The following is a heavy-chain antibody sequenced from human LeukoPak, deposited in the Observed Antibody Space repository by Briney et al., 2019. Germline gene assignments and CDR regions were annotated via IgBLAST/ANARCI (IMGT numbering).Heavy chain of an antibody. CDR1: GFTFSSCS. CDR2: ISNGNT. J-gene: IGHJ5*02. V-gene: IGHV3-23*01. Sequence: GGSLRLSCAADGFTFSSCSMNWVRQAPGKGLEWVAAISNGNTYYADSVRGRFTISRDDSKNMVYLQMNSLRDEDTALYYCVREAGYCASVCLKSNWFDPWGQGTLVTVSS. CDR3: VREAGYCASVCLKSNWFDP. D-gene: IGHD2-15*01.